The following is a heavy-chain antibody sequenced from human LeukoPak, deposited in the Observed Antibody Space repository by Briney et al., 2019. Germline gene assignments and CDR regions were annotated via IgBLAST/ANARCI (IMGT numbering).Heavy chain of an antibody. Sequence: ASVKVSCEASGGTFSSYAISWVRQAPGQGLEWVGWISGYNGNTNYAHKLQGRVTMTTDTSTSTVYMELRSLTSDDTAVYYCARAGLGRFLEWLSPNYYYYYGMDVWGQGTTVTVSS. CDR1: GGTFSSYA. CDR2: ISGYNGNT. CDR3: ARAGLGRFLEWLSPNYYYYYGMDV. J-gene: IGHJ6*02. V-gene: IGHV1-18*01. D-gene: IGHD3-3*01.